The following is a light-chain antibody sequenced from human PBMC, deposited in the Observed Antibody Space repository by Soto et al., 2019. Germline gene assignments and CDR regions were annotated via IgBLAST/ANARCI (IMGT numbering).Light chain of an antibody. V-gene: IGKV1-39*01. Sequence: DIQMTQSPSSLSASVGDRVTITCRARPSISSYLNWYQQKPGKAPKLLIYAASSLQSGVPSRFSGSGSGTDFTLTISSLQPEDFATYYCQQSYSTPYTFGQGTQLAI. J-gene: IGKJ2*01. CDR2: AAS. CDR1: PSISSY. CDR3: QQSYSTPYT.